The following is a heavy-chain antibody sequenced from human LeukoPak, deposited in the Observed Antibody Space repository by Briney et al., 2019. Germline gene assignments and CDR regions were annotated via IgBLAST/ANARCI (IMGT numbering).Heavy chain of an antibody. J-gene: IGHJ6*02. D-gene: IGHD4/OR15-4a*01. V-gene: IGHV3-23*01. CDR3: AKGSMVAYYYYGMDV. Sequence: AXXWVRQAPGXXXEWGSAISGSGGSTYYADSVKGRFTISRDNSKNTLHLQMNSLRAEDTTVYYCAKGSMVAYYYYGMDVWGQGTTVTVSS. CDR1: A. CDR2: ISGSGGST.